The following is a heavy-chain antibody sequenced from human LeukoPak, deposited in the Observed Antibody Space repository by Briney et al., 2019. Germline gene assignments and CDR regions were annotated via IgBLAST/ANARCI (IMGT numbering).Heavy chain of an antibody. CDR3: GRQGYTASFSFLDY. V-gene: IGHV4-4*07. J-gene: IGHJ4*02. CDR2: IYTTGTT. CDR1: SGSINSYY. D-gene: IGHD1-26*01. Sequence: PSETLSLTCTVSSGSINSYYWGWVRQPPGKGLEWIGRIYTTGTTQYNPSLKSRVTMSVDTSTNQFSLNLRSMTAADTAVYYCGRQGYTASFSFLDYWSPRTLVAVS.